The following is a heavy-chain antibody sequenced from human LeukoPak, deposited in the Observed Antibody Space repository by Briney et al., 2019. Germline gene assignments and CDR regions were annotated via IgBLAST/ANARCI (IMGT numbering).Heavy chain of an antibody. D-gene: IGHD5-18*01. V-gene: IGHV3-7*01. CDR1: GFTFSRYW. CDR3: ARDSTGYGYEEWS. Sequence: GGSLRLSCAASGFTFSRYWMSWVRQAPGKGLEWVANIKQDGSENFYVDSVKGRFTIFRDNAKNSLYLQMNSLRADDTAVYYCARDSTGYGYEEWSWGQGTLVTVSS. CDR2: IKQDGSEN. J-gene: IGHJ5*02.